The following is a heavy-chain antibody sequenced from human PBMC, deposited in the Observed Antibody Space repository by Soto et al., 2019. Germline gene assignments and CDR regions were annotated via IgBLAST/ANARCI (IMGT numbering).Heavy chain of an antibody. D-gene: IGHD6-19*01. J-gene: IGHJ3*02. CDR1: GFTFSSYS. CDR2: ISSSSSTI. V-gene: IGHV3-48*01. Sequence: GGSLRLSCAASGFTFSSYSMNWVRQAPGKGLEWVSYISSSSSTIYYADSVKGRFTISRDNAKNSLYLQMNSLRAEDTAVYYCAREVSSGWHYRGAFDIWGQGTMVTVSS. CDR3: AREVSSGWHYRGAFDI.